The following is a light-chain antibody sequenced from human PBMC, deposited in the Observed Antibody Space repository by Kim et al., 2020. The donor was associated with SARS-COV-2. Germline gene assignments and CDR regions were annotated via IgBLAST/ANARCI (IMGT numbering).Light chain of an antibody. CDR1: QEISSC. Sequence: SASGGYTVPITSRASQEISSCLAWYQPKPGKAPKLPIYAATSLQTAVPSTFSGSGSGTYFTLPISSLQPEDFATYYCQQANTFPPSFGQGTKLQI. V-gene: IGKV1-12*01. J-gene: IGKJ2*01. CDR3: QQANTFPPS. CDR2: AAT.